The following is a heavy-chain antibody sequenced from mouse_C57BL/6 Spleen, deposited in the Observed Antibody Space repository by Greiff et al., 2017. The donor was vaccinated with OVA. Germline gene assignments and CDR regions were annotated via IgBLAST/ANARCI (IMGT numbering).Heavy chain of an antibody. CDR2: IDPSDSYT. CDR3: ARGATAFDY. V-gene: IGHV1-69*01. D-gene: IGHD1-2*01. Sequence: QVQLKESGAELVMPGASVKLSCKASGYTFTSYWMHWVKQRPGQGLEWIGEIDPSDSYTNYNQKFKGKSTLTVDKSSSTAYMQLSSLTSEDSAVYYCARGATAFDYWGQGTTLTVSS. CDR1: GYTFTSYW. J-gene: IGHJ2*01.